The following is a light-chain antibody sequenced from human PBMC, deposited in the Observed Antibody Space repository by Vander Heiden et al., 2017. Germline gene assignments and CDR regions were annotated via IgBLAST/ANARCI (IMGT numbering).Light chain of an antibody. V-gene: IGKV1-8*01. Sequence: ANRIHQSPSSLAASTGDRVTITCRASQGISSYLAWYQQKPGKAPKLLIYAASTLQSGVPSRFSGSGSGTDFTLTISCLQSEDFATYYCQQYYSYPITFGQGTRLEIK. CDR2: AAS. J-gene: IGKJ5*01. CDR1: QGISSY. CDR3: QQYYSYPIT.